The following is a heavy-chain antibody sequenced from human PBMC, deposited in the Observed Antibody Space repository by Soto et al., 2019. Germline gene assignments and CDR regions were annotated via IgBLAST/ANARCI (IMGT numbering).Heavy chain of an antibody. CDR1: GFSLTTRPMG. D-gene: IGHD1-1*01. J-gene: IGHJ4*02. CDR3: AHRLSGYSWNGGYFDY. Sequence: QITLKESGPTLVKPTQTLTLTCTFSGFSLTTRPMGVGWVRQPPGKALEWLVVIYWDDDKRYSPSLKSRLTITKDTSNNQVVLTMTNMDSVDTATYYCAHRLSGYSWNGGYFDYWGQGALVTVSS. V-gene: IGHV2-5*02. CDR2: IYWDDDK.